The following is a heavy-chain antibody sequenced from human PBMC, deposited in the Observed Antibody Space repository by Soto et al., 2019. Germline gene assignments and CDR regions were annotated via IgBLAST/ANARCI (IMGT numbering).Heavy chain of an antibody. CDR2: IIPIFGTA. V-gene: IGHV1-69*13. CDR1: GGTFSSYA. J-gene: IGHJ3*02. Sequence: SVKVSCKASGGTFSSYAISWVRQAPGQGLKWMGGIIPIFGTANYAQKFQGRVTITADESTSTAYMELSSLRSEDTAVYYCARDYRPKVFRAFDIWGQGTMVTVSS. CDR3: ARDYRPKVFRAFDI. D-gene: IGHD3-16*02.